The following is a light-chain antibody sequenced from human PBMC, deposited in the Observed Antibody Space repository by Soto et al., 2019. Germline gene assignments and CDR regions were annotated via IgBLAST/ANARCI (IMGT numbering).Light chain of an antibody. CDR3: CSYAGSSTFVV. V-gene: IGLV2-23*01. J-gene: IGLJ2*01. CDR1: SSDVGSYNF. CDR2: EGS. Sequence: QPASVSGSPGQSITISCTGTSSDVGSYNFVSWYLQHPGKAPKLMIYEGSRRPSGVSNRFSGSKSGNTASLTISGLQAEDEADYYCCSYAGSSTFVVFGGGTKLTVL.